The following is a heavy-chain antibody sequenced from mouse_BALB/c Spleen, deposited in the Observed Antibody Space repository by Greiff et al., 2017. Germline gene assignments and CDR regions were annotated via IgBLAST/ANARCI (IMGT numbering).Heavy chain of an antibody. V-gene: IGHV2-9*02. CDR2: IWAGGST. CDR1: GFSLTSYG. CDR3: ARDGYGYGFAY. D-gene: IGHD1-2*01. J-gene: IGHJ3*01. Sequence: QVQLKESGPGLVAPSQSLSITCTVSGFSLTSYGVHWVRQPPGKGLEWLGVIWAGGSTNYNSALMSRLSISKDNSKSQVFLKMNSLQTDDTAMYYCARDGYGYGFAYWGQGTLVTVSA.